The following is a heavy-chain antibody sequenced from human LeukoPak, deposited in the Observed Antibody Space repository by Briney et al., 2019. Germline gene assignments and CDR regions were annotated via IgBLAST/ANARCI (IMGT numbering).Heavy chain of an antibody. V-gene: IGHV3-53*01. CDR2: IYSGGST. Sequence: GGSLRLSCAASGFTVSSNYMSWVRQALGKGLEWVSVIYSGGSTYYADSVKGRFTISRDNSKNTLYLQMNSLRAEDTAVYYCARVGAAAGTAFDIWGQGTMVTVSS. CDR3: ARVGAAAGTAFDI. D-gene: IGHD6-13*01. J-gene: IGHJ3*02. CDR1: GFTVSSNY.